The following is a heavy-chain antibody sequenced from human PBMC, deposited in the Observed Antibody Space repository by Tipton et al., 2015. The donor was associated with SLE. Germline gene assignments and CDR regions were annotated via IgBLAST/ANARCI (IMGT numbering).Heavy chain of an antibody. Sequence: TLSLTCAVYGGSISSHYWSWIRQPPGKGLEWIGYIYYSGSTNYNPSLKSRVTISVDTSKNQFSLKLSSVTAADTAVYYCARVGELAYCGGDCYYNWFDPWGQGTLVTVSS. V-gene: IGHV4-59*11. D-gene: IGHD2-21*01. CDR3: ARVGELAYCGGDCYYNWFDP. CDR2: IYYSGST. J-gene: IGHJ5*02. CDR1: GGSISSHY.